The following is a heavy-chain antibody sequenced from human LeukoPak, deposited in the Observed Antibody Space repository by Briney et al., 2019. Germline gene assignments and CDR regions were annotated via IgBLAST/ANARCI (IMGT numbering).Heavy chain of an antibody. Sequence: GGSLRLSCAASGFTFSSYAMSWVRQAPGKGLEWVSAISGSGGSTYYADSVKGRFTISRDNAKNTLYLQMNSLRAEDTAVYYCARDTYYYGSGSYPEYFQHWGQGTLVTVSS. CDR1: GFTFSSYA. D-gene: IGHD3-10*01. CDR2: ISGSGGST. V-gene: IGHV3-23*01. J-gene: IGHJ1*01. CDR3: ARDTYYYGSGSYPEYFQH.